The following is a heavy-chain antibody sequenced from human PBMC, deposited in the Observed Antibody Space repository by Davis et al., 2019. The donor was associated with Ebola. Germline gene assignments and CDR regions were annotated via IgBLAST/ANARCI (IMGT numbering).Heavy chain of an antibody. CDR3: AKDSGVVITSDYFDY. Sequence: GGSLRLSCAASGFTFSSYAMHWVRQAPGKGLEWVAVISYDGSNKYYADSVKGRFTISRDNSKNTLYLQMNSLRAEDTAVYYCAKDSGVVITSDYFDYWGQGTLVTVSS. CDR1: GFTFSSYA. J-gene: IGHJ4*02. D-gene: IGHD3-3*01. V-gene: IGHV3-30*04. CDR2: ISYDGSNK.